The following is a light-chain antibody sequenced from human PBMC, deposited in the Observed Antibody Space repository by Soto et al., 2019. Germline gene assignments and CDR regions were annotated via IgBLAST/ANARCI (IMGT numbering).Light chain of an antibody. J-gene: IGKJ1*01. Sequence: DIVMTQSPLSLPVTPGEPASISCRSSQSLQHSNGYNYLDWYLQKPGQSPQILIYLASNRASGVPDRFSGSGSGTGFTLKISRVEAEDVGVYYCMQALQTPAFGQGTKVEIK. CDR1: QSLQHSNGYNY. CDR2: LAS. CDR3: MQALQTPA. V-gene: IGKV2-28*01.